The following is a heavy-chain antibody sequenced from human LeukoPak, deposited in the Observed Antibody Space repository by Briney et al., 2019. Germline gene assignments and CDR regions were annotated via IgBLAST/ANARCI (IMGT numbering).Heavy chain of an antibody. J-gene: IGHJ6*03. D-gene: IGHD6-19*01. CDR1: GGTFSRYA. V-gene: IGHV1-69*05. Sequence: ASVKVSCKASGGTFSRYAISWVRQAPGQGLEWMGRIIPIFGTANYAQKFQGRVTITTDESTSTAYMELSSLRSEDTAVYYCTRGGGSGWTDYYYYMDVWGKGTTVTVSS. CDR2: IIPIFGTA. CDR3: TRGGGSGWTDYYYYMDV.